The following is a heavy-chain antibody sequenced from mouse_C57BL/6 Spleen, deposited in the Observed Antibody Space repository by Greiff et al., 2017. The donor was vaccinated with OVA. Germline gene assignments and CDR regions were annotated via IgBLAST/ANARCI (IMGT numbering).Heavy chain of an antibody. Sequence: VQLQQSGAELVKPGASVKISCKASGYTFTDYYMNWVKQRPGQGLEWIGKIGPGSGSTYYNEKFKGKATLTADKSSSTAYMQLSSLTSEDSAVYFCARTLTKITTVGYFDVWGTGTTVTVSS. J-gene: IGHJ1*03. CDR2: IGPGSGST. CDR3: ARTLTKITTVGYFDV. D-gene: IGHD1-1*01. V-gene: IGHV1-77*01. CDR1: GYTFTDYY.